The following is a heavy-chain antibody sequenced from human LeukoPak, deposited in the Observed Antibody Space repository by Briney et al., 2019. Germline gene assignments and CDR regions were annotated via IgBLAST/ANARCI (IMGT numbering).Heavy chain of an antibody. CDR3: AYGGYYDY. CDR1: GGSISSSSYY. Sequence: SETLSLTCTVSGGSISSSSYYWGWIRQPPGKGLEWIGSIYYSGSTYYNPSLKSRVTISVDTSKNQFSLKLSSVTAADTAVYYCAYGGYYDYWGQGTLVTVSS. CDR2: IYYSGST. J-gene: IGHJ4*02. V-gene: IGHV4-39*01. D-gene: IGHD4-23*01.